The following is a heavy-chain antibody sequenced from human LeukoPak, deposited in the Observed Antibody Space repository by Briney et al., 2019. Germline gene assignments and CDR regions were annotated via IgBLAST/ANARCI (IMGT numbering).Heavy chain of an antibody. V-gene: IGHV3-74*01. CDR2: IFNDGTNR. CDR3: AKAGYGGSSTTTYGDY. J-gene: IGHJ4*02. Sequence: GGSLRLSCAASGFIFSTNEMHWVRQAPGKGLVWVSRIFNDGTNRGYADSVKGRFTISRDNAKNTLYLQMNSLTGEDTAVYYCAKAGYGGSSTTTYGDYWGQGTLVTVSS. D-gene: IGHD2-15*01. CDR1: GFIFSTNE.